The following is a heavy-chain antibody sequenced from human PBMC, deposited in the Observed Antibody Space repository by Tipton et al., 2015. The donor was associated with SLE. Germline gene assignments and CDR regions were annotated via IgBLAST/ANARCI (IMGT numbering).Heavy chain of an antibody. V-gene: IGHV4-34*01. D-gene: IGHD1-26*01. J-gene: IGHJ4*01. CDR2: INHSGST. Sequence: TLSLTCAVYGGSFSGYYWSWIRQPPGKGLEWIGEINHSGSTNYNPSLKSRVTISVDTSKNQFSLKLSSVTAADTAVYYCARGPWAFDCWGHGTLVTAAS. CDR1: GGSFSGYY. CDR3: ARGPWAFDC.